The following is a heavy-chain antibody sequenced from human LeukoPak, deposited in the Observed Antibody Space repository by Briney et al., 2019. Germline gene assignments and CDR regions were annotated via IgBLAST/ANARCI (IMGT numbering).Heavy chain of an antibody. CDR3: ARVHPYCSRTSCYFH. CDR2: ISAYNGNT. J-gene: IGHJ4*02. Sequence: GASVKVSCKASGYTFTSYGINWVRQAPGRGLEWMGWISAYNGNTNYAQKLQGRVTMTTDTSTSTAYMELRSLGSDDTAVYYCARVHPYCSRTSCYFHWGQGTLVTVSS. D-gene: IGHD2-2*01. CDR1: GYTFTSYG. V-gene: IGHV1-18*01.